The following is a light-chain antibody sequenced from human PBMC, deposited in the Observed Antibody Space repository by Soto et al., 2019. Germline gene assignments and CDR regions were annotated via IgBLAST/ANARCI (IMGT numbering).Light chain of an antibody. J-gene: IGKJ1*01. CDR1: QSVSSSY. V-gene: IGKV3-20*01. CDR2: GAS. Sequence: EIVLTQSPGTLSLSPGERATLSCRASQSVSSSYLAWYQQKPGQAPRLLIYGASSRATGIPDRFSGSGSGTDFTLTISSLEPEDFAVYYCNQYGSSPWTFGQGTKVAIK. CDR3: NQYGSSPWT.